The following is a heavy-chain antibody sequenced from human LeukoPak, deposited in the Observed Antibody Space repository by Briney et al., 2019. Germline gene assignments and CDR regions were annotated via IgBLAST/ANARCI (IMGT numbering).Heavy chain of an antibody. D-gene: IGHD3-10*01. Sequence: GGSLRLSCAAPGFTFSSYWMSWVRQAPGKGLEWVANIKQDGSEKYYVDSVKGRFTISRDNAKNSLYLQMNSLRAEDTAVYYCARGFGELSLYYFDYWGQGTLVIVSS. CDR1: GFTFSSYW. CDR2: IKQDGSEK. V-gene: IGHV3-7*01. J-gene: IGHJ4*02. CDR3: ARGFGELSLYYFDY.